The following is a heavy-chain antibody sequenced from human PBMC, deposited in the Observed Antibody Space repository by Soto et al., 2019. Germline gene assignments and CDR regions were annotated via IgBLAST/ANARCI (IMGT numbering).Heavy chain of an antibody. CDR1: GGTFSSYD. V-gene: IGHV1-69*13. Sequence: SVKVSCKASGGTFSSYDISWVRQAPGQGLEWLGGIIPIFGTANYAQKFQGRVTITADESTSTAYMELSSLRSEDTAVYYCARSLRYYYGMDVWGQGTTVTVSS. J-gene: IGHJ6*02. CDR3: ARSLRYYYGMDV. D-gene: IGHD3-16*01. CDR2: IIPIFGTA.